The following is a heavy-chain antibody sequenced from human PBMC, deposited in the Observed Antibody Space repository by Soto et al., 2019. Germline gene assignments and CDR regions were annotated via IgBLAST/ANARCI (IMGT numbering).Heavy chain of an antibody. CDR3: AHRSYYYDSSGFYFAY. V-gene: IGHV2-5*02. CDR2: VYWDDDK. CDR1: GFSLSTSVVG. D-gene: IGHD3-22*01. Sequence: SGPTLVNPTQTLTLTCTLSGFSLSTSVVGVDWIRQPPGKALEWVAHVYWDDDKRYSPSLKSRLTITKDTSKNQVVLTMTNMDPVDTGTYYCAHRSYYYDSSGFYFAYWGQGILVTVSS. J-gene: IGHJ4*01.